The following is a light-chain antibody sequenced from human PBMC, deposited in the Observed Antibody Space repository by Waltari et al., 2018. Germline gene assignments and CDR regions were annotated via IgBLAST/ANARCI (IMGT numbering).Light chain of an antibody. CDR2: RNN. CDR3: AAWDDSLSGPV. CDR1: SSHIGSNF. Sequence: QSVLTQPPSTSGTPGQRVTISCSGSSSHIGSNFVYWYQHLPGTAPKLLIYRNNHRPSGVPDRFSGSKSGTSASLASSGLRSEDEADYYCAAWDDSLSGPVFGGGTKLTVL. V-gene: IGLV1-47*01. J-gene: IGLJ2*01.